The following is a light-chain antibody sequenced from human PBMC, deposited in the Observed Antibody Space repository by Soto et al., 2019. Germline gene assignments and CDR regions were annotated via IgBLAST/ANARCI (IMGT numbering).Light chain of an antibody. Sequence: QSALTQPRSVSGSPGQSVTISCTGTNSDVGRYNFVSWYQQLPGKAPKLLISAVSQRSSGVPDRFSGSKSGNTASLTISGLQADDEADYFCYSYTASDIWVFGGGTKVTVL. V-gene: IGLV2-11*01. J-gene: IGLJ3*02. CDR2: AVS. CDR1: NSDVGRYNF. CDR3: YSYTASDIWV.